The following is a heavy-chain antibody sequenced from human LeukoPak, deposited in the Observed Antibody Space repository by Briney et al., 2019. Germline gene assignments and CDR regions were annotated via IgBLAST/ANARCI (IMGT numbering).Heavy chain of an antibody. V-gene: IGHV5-10-1*01. CDR2: IDPSDSYT. Sequence: GESLKISCKGSGYSFTSYWISWVRQMPGKGLEWMGRIDPSDSYTNYSPSFQGHATISADKSISTAYLQWSSLKASDTAMYYCARHVSYYGSGSYPYAFDIWGQGTMVTVSS. J-gene: IGHJ3*02. D-gene: IGHD3-10*01. CDR1: GYSFTSYW. CDR3: ARHVSYYGSGSYPYAFDI.